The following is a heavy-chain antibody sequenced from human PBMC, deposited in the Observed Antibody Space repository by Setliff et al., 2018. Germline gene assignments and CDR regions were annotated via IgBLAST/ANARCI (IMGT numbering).Heavy chain of an antibody. CDR2: IYYSGST. CDR3: ARDPLRVVVTSDAFDI. CDR1: GGSISSSSYY. D-gene: IGHD3-22*01. V-gene: IGHV4-39*07. J-gene: IGHJ3*02. Sequence: KASETLSLTCTVSGGSISSSSYYWGWIRQPPGKGLEWIGSIYYSGSTYYNPSLKSRVTISVDTSKNQFSLKLSSVTAADTAVYYCARDPLRVVVTSDAFDIWGQGTMVTVSS.